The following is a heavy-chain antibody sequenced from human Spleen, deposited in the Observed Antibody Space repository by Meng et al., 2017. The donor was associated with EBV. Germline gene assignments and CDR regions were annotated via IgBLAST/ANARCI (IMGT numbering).Heavy chain of an antibody. CDR3: ARRDIGLIAWSPERSDY. V-gene: IGHV4-4*02. Sequence: QVQLQESGPVLVKPSGTLSLTCAVSGGSLESNNWWTWVRQPPGKGLEWIGEIYHSGITNYNPSLESRVTISVDKSNSHFSLRLTSVTAADTAIYYCARRDIGLIAWSPERSDYWGQGTLVTVSS. D-gene: IGHD2-21*01. J-gene: IGHJ4*02. CDR2: IYHSGIT. CDR1: GGSLESNNW.